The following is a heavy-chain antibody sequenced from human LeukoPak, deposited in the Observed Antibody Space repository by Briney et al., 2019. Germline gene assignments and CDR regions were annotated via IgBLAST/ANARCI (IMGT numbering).Heavy chain of an antibody. V-gene: IGHV3-23*01. Sequence: GGSLRLSCAASGFTFSSYAMSWVRQAPGKGLEWVSAISGSGGSTYYADSVKGRFTISRDNAKNSLYLQMNSLRAEDTAVYYCARKLERRGPEWPIDYWGQGTLVTVSS. D-gene: IGHD1-1*01. CDR3: ARKLERRGPEWPIDY. CDR1: GFTFSSYA. J-gene: IGHJ4*02. CDR2: ISGSGGST.